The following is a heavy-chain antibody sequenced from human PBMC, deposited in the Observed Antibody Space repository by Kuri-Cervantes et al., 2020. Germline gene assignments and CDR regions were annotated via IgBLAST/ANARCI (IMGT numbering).Heavy chain of an antibody. CDR1: GFTFSGSA. D-gene: IGHD1-1*01. Sequence: GESLKISCAASGFTFSGSAMHWVRQASGKGLEWVGRIRSKANSYATAYAASVKGRFTISRDDSKNTAYLQMNSLKTEDTAVYYCARRRGYNWNDIMDVWGKGTTVTVSS. V-gene: IGHV3-73*01. CDR2: IRSKANSYAT. CDR3: ARRRGYNWNDIMDV. J-gene: IGHJ6*03.